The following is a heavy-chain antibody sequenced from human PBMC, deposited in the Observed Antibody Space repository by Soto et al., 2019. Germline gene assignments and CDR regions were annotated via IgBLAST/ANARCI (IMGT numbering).Heavy chain of an antibody. CDR1: GGSITSYY. CDR2: IYYSGST. V-gene: IGHV4-59*01. CDR3: ARALRPSRPFDY. J-gene: IGHJ4*02. Sequence: QVQLQESGPGLVKPSETLSLTCTVSGGSITSYYWSWIRQPPGKGLECIGYIYYSGSTNYSPSLNSRVTISVDTSKNQFSLKLSSVTAADTAVYYCARALRPSRPFDYWGQGTLVTVSS.